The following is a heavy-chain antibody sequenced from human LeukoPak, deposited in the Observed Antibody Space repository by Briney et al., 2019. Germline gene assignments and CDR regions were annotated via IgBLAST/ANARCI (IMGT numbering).Heavy chain of an antibody. D-gene: IGHD3-16*02. J-gene: IGHJ4*02. V-gene: IGHV1-69*13. CDR1: GGTFSSYA. CDR2: IIPLFGAA. CDR3: ARVGITFGGVIVPYYFDY. Sequence: ASVKVSCKASGGTFSSYAISWVRQAPGQGLEWMGGIIPLFGAANYAQNFQGRVTITADESTSTAYMELSSLRSEDTAVYYCARVGITFGGVIVPYYFDYWGQGTLVTVSS.